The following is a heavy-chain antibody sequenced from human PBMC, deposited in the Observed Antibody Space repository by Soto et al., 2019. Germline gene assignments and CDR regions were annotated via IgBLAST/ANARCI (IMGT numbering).Heavy chain of an antibody. D-gene: IGHD3-22*01. CDR1: GYTFSTYY. CDR3: ARGGASSDSIGYYRWSAP. Sequence: ASVKVSCKASGYTFSTYYIHWVRQAPGQGLEWMGIINPNGGRTTYAPRFQGRVTMTRDTSTTTLYMELSGLRSEDTAVYYCARGGASSDSIGYYRWSAPWGQGALVPVSS. CDR2: INPNGGRT. J-gene: IGHJ5*02. V-gene: IGHV1-46*01.